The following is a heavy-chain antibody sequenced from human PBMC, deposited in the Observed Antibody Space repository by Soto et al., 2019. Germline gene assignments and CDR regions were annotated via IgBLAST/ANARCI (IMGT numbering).Heavy chain of an antibody. V-gene: IGHV4-31*03. D-gene: IGHD5-12*01. CDR2: IYYSGSA. Sequence: PWETLSLTCTVSGDSINSGGYYWSWIRQHPGKALEWIGYIYYSGSAYYNPSLESRVTISIDTSENQFSLRLTSVTAADTAVYYCARDSWLPRLDFDYWGRGTLVTVSS. J-gene: IGHJ4*02. CDR1: GDSINSGGYY. CDR3: ARDSWLPRLDFDY.